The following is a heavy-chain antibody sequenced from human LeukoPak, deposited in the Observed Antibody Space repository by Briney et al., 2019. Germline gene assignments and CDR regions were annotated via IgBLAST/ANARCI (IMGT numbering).Heavy chain of an antibody. CDR1: GYTFTGYY. J-gene: IGHJ5*02. V-gene: IGHV1-2*06. CDR2: INPNSGGT. Sequence: ASVKVSCKASGYTFTGYYMHWVRQAPGQGLEWMGRINPNSGGTNYAQKFQGRVTMTRDTSISTAYMELSRLRSDDTAVYYCARAGGNCSSTSCSRGRWFDPWGQGTLVTVSS. CDR3: ARAGGNCSSTSCSRGRWFDP. D-gene: IGHD2-2*01.